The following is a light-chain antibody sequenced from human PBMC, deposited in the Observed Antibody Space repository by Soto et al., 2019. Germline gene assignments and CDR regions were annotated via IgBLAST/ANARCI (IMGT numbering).Light chain of an antibody. V-gene: IGKV3-15*01. CDR3: HQYNNWPPYT. CDR1: QSISSN. J-gene: IGKJ2*01. CDR2: GAS. Sequence: EIMMTQSPATLSVSPGERVTLSCRASQSISSNLAWYQQKPGQAPRLLIYGASTRATGIPARFSGSGSGTGFTLTISSLQSEDFAIYYCHQYNNWPPYTFGQATKLEIK.